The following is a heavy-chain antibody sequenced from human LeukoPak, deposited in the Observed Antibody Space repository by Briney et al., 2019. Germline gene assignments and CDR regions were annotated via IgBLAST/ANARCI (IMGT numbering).Heavy chain of an antibody. CDR2: IIPSGSST. CDR3: ARDPIKDDY. J-gene: IGHJ4*02. D-gene: IGHD1-14*01. V-gene: IGHV1-46*01. Sequence: ASVKVSCKASGYTFTSYYMHWVRQASGQGLEWMGIIIPSGSSTSYAQKFQGRVTMTRDTSTSTVYMELSSLRSEDTAVYYCARDPIKDDYWGQGTLVTVSS. CDR1: GYTFTSYY.